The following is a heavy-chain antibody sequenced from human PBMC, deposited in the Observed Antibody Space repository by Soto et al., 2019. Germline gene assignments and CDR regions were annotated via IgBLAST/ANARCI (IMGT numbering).Heavy chain of an antibody. CDR2: IYYTGST. J-gene: IGHJ5*02. CDR1: GGSISRPSHH. CDR3: ARDLGGGALDA. V-gene: IGHV4-39*02. D-gene: IGHD3-10*01. Sequence: SETLSLTCTVSGGSISRPSHHWGWVRQPPGKGLEWIGTIYYTGSTYHNPYLRSRVTIFVDTSKKQFSLKLTSVTAADTAVYYCARDLGGGALDAWGQGTLVTVS.